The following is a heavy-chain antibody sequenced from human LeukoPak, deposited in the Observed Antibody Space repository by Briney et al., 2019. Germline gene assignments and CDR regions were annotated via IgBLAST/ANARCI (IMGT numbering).Heavy chain of an antibody. CDR2: ISWNSGSI. Sequence: PGGSLRLSCAASGFTFDDYAMHWVRQAPGKGLEWVSGISWNSGSIGYADSVKGRFTISRDNAKNSLYLQMNSLRAEDTAVYYCARESFGIVGISDPWGQGTLVTVSS. CDR1: GFTFDDYA. D-gene: IGHD3-3*01. CDR3: ARESFGIVGISDP. J-gene: IGHJ5*02. V-gene: IGHV3-9*01.